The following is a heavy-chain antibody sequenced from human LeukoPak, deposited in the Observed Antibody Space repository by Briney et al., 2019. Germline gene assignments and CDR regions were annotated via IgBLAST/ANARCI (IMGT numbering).Heavy chain of an antibody. CDR2: INPNSGGT. CDR1: GYTFTGYY. CDR3: ARDWGSSGYYY. D-gene: IGHD3-22*01. Sequence: ASVKVSCKASGYTFTGYYIHWVRQAPGQGLEWMGWINPNSGGTNYAQNFQGRVTMTRDTSISTAYMELSSLRSDDTAVYFRARDWGSSGYYYWGQGTLVTVSS. J-gene: IGHJ4*02. V-gene: IGHV1-2*02.